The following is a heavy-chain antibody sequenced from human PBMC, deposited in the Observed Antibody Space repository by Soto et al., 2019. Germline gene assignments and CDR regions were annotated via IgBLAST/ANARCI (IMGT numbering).Heavy chain of an antibody. Sequence: SETLSLTCAVYGGSFSGYYWSWIRQPPGKGLEWIGEINHSGSTNYNPSLKSRVTISVDTSKNQFSLKLSSVTAADTAVYYCATQGGFGSGYFFDYWGQGTLVTVSS. CDR3: ATQGGFGSGYFFDY. J-gene: IGHJ4*02. CDR1: GGSFSGYY. D-gene: IGHD3-22*01. CDR2: INHSGST. V-gene: IGHV4-34*01.